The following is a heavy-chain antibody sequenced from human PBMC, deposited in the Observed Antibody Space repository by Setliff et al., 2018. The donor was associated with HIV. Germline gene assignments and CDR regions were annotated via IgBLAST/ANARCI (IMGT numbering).Heavy chain of an antibody. D-gene: IGHD3-22*01. CDR3: AKGLDYVDSSGYSYFRL. CDR2: VSGSGTAT. CDR1: GFTFSSFA. Sequence: PGGSLRLSCGASGFTFSSFAMNWVRHAPGKGLEWVSAVSGSGTATEYADSVKGRFTISRDNSKNALYLEMINLRAEDTAIYYCAKGLDYVDSSGYSYFRLWGQGTQVTVSS. V-gene: IGHV3-23*01. J-gene: IGHJ4*02.